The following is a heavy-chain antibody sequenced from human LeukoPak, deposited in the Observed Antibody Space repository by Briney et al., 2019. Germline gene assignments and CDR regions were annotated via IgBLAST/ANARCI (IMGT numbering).Heavy chain of an antibody. J-gene: IGHJ4*02. CDR3: AQYWSGGNSGYIDD. Sequence: GGFLRFSCDASGLSLTTYSMTWVRQSPGKGLDWFSVIFSGGSTYYADSAKGRITISRGTSKNTMYIHMDTPRAEDTPMHYSAQYWSGGNSGYIDDWGQGNLASVSS. V-gene: IGHV3-66*02. CDR2: IFSGGST. D-gene: IGHD2-15*01. CDR1: GLSLTTYS.